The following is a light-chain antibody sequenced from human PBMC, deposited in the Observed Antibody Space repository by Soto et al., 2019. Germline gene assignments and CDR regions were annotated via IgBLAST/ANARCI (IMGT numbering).Light chain of an antibody. J-gene: IGKJ4*01. CDR1: QSISSN. CDR2: GAS. V-gene: IGKV3-15*01. Sequence: EIVMTQSPATLSVSPGERATLSCRASQSISSNLAWYQQKPSQAPRLLIYGASTRATGVPARFSGSGSGTEFTLTISSLQSEDFAVYFCQQYSSWPLTFGGGTKVEI. CDR3: QQYSSWPLT.